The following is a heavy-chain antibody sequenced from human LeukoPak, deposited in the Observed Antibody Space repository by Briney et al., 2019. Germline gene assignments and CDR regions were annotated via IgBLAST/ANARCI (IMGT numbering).Heavy chain of an antibody. CDR2: INPSGGST. CDR3: ATDAGATDAFDI. J-gene: IGHJ3*02. CDR1: GYTFTSYY. D-gene: IGHD1-26*01. V-gene: IGHV1-46*01. Sequence: GASVKVSCKASGYTFTSYYMHWVRQAPGQGLEWMGIINPSGGSTSYAQKFQGRVSMTRDMSTSTAYMELSSLRSEDTAVYYCATDAGATDAFDIWGQGTMVTVSS.